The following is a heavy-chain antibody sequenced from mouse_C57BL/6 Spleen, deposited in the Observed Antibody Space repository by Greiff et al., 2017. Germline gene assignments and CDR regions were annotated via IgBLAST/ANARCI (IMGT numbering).Heavy chain of an antibody. V-gene: IGHV1-82*01. CDR1: GYAFSSSW. Sequence: QVQLQQSGPELVKPGASVKISCKASGYAFSSSWMNWVKQRPGKGLEWIGRIYPGDGDTNYNGKFKGKATLTADKSSSTAYMQLSSLTSEDSAVYCCARSDYGSSYSWYFDVWGTGTTVTVSS. CDR2: IYPGDGDT. J-gene: IGHJ1*03. CDR3: ARSDYGSSYSWYFDV. D-gene: IGHD1-1*01.